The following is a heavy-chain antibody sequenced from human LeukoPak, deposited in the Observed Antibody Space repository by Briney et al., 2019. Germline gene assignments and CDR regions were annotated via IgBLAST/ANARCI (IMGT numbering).Heavy chain of an antibody. CDR1: GFTFSSYS. CDR3: ASTPSTGGSYFSHFDY. Sequence: PGGSLRLSCAASGFTFSSYSMNWVRQAPGKGLEWVSYISSSSSTIYYADSVKGRFTISRDNAKNSLYLQMNSLRAEDTAVYYCASTPSTGGSYFSHFDYWGQGPLVTVSS. V-gene: IGHV3-48*01. J-gene: IGHJ4*02. CDR2: ISSSSSTI. D-gene: IGHD1-26*01.